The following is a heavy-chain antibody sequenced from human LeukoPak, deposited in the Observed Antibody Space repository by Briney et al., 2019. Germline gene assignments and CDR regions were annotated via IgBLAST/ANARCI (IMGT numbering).Heavy chain of an antibody. D-gene: IGHD1-7*01. CDR2: IYYSGST. CDR1: GGSISSSSYY. V-gene: IGHV4-39*01. J-gene: IGHJ4*02. Sequence: PSETLSLTCTVSGGSISSSSYYWGWIRQPPGKGLEWIGSIYYSGSTYYNPSLKSRVTISVDTSKNQFSLKLSSVTAADTAVYYCARPRYNWNYCFDYWGQGTLVTVSS. CDR3: ARPRYNWNYCFDY.